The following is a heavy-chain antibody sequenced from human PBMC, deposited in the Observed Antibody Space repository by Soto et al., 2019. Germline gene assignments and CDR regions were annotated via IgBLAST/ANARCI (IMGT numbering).Heavy chain of an antibody. J-gene: IGHJ4*02. Sequence: GXSLRLSCAASGFTFSDYAMSWFRQAPGKGLEWVSVISGGGGTTYYTDSVKGRFTISRDNSKNTLYLQMNSLRVEDTALYYCARSKGSGTYNPSEYWGQGTLVTVSS. V-gene: IGHV3-23*01. CDR3: ARSKGSGTYNPSEY. CDR1: GFTFSDYA. CDR2: ISGGGGTT. D-gene: IGHD3-10*01.